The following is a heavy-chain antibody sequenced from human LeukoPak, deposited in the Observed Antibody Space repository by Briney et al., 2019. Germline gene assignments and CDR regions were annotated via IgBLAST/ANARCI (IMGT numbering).Heavy chain of an antibody. Sequence: PGGSLRLSCAASGFTFSSYGMHWVRQAPGKGLEWVAVIWYDGSNEYYADSVKGRFTISRDNSKNTLYLQMNSLRAEDTAVYYCAKAFDSGSYGYYYYYMDVWGKGTTVTVSS. CDR1: GFTFSSYG. CDR3: AKAFDSGSYGYYYYYMDV. V-gene: IGHV3-33*06. J-gene: IGHJ6*03. CDR2: IWYDGSNE. D-gene: IGHD1-26*01.